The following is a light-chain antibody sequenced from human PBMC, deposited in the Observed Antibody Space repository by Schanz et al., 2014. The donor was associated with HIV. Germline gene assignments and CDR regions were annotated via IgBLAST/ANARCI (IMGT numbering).Light chain of an antibody. CDR3: QHYGSS. J-gene: IGKJ3*01. Sequence: ETVMTQSPATLSVSPGERVTLSCRASQSVGINLAWFQQKPGQAPRLLIYGASTRATGIPARFSGSGSGTEFTLTISRVEPEDYAVYYCQHYGSSFGPGTKVDIK. V-gene: IGKV3-15*01. CDR2: GAS. CDR1: QSVGIN.